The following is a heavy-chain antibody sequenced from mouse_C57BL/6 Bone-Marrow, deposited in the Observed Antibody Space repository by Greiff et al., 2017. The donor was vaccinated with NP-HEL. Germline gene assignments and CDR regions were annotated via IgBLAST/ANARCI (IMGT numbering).Heavy chain of an antibody. V-gene: IGHV1-84*01. CDR1: GYTFTDYY. Sequence: VQLKQSGPELVKPGASVKISCKASGYTFTDYYINWVKQRPGQGLEWIGWIYPGSGNTKYNEKFKGKATLTVDTSSSTAYMQLSSLTSEDSAVYFCARRRGYYGSSYVWYFDVWGTGTTVTVSS. D-gene: IGHD1-1*01. CDR3: ARRRGYYGSSYVWYFDV. J-gene: IGHJ1*03. CDR2: IYPGSGNT.